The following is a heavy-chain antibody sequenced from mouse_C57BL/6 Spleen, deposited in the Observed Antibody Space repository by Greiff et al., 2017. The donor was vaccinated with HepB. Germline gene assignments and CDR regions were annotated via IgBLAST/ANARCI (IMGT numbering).Heavy chain of an antibody. V-gene: IGHV5-6*01. Sequence: EVKLVESGGDLVKPGGSLKLSCAASGFTFSSYGMSWVRQTPDKRLEWVATISSGGSYTYYPDSVKGRFTISRDNAKNTLYLQMSSLKSEDTAMYYCARDDYDDYFDYWGQGTTLTVSS. CDR1: GFTFSSYG. D-gene: IGHD2-4*01. J-gene: IGHJ2*01. CDR2: ISSGGSYT. CDR3: ARDDYDDYFDY.